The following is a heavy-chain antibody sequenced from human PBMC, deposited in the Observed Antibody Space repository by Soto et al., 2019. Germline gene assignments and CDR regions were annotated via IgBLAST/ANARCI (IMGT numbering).Heavy chain of an antibody. CDR1: GGSISSYY. V-gene: IGHV4-4*07. D-gene: IGHD6-13*01. J-gene: IGHJ6*02. CDR3: ARDRRYSSSWTPPYYYYGMDV. CDR2: IYISGST. Sequence: SETLSLTCTVSGGSISSYYWSWIRQPAGKGLEWIGRIYISGSTNYNPSLKSRVTLSVDTSKNQFSLKLSSVTAADTAVYYCARDRRYSSSWTPPYYYYGMDVWGQGTTVTVSS.